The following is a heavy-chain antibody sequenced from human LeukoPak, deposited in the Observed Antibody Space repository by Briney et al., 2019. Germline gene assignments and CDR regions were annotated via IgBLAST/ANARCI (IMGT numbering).Heavy chain of an antibody. CDR3: AREPVVVPGYYGMDV. V-gene: IGHV4-39*02. CDR2: IYYSGST. D-gene: IGHD2-2*01. J-gene: IGHJ6*02. CDR1: GGSISSSSYY. Sequence: PSETLSLTCTVSGGSISSSSYYWGWIRRPPGKGLEWIGSIYYSGSTYYNPSLKSRVTISVDTSKNQFSLKLSSVTAADTAVYYCAREPVVVPGYYGMDVWGQGTTVTVSS.